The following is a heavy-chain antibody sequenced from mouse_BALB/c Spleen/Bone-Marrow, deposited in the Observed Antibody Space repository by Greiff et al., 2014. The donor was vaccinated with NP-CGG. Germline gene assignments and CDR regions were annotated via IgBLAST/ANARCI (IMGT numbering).Heavy chain of an antibody. CDR3: AAYYYVSSYGFAY. J-gene: IGHJ3*01. Sequence: EVKLMESGAELVKPGASVKLSCTASGFNIKDTYMHWVKRRPEQGLEWIGRIDPASGNTKFDPKFQGKATIASDTSSNTAYLQLSSLTSEDTAIYYCAAYYYVSSYGFAYWGQGTLVTVSA. V-gene: IGHV14-3*02. D-gene: IGHD1-1*01. CDR2: IDPASGNT. CDR1: GFNIKDTY.